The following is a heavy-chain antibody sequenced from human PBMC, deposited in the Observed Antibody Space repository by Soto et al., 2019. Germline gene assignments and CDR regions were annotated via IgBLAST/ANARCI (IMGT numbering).Heavy chain of an antibody. V-gene: IGHV1-18*01. J-gene: IGHJ4*02. CDR1: GGTFSSYA. CDR2: ISTNNGNT. Sequence: ASVKVSCKASGGTFSSYAISWVRQAPGQGLEWMGWISTNNGNTNYAQKFQGRVTRDTSASTGFMELSSLTSEDTAMYYCARDGGSGWYQLLWGQGTLVTVSS. CDR3: ARDGGSGWYQLL. D-gene: IGHD6-19*01.